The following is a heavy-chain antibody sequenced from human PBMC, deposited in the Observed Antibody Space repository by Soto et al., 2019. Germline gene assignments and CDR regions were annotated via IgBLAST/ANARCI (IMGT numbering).Heavy chain of an antibody. CDR3: AKARFLEWLLPDY. V-gene: IGHV3-30*18. CDR1: GFTFSSYG. D-gene: IGHD3-3*01. CDR2: ISYDGSNK. Sequence: PGGSLRLSCAASGFTFSSYGMHWVRQAPGKGLEWVAVISYDGSNKYYADSVKGRFTISRDNSKNTLYLQMNSLRAEDTAVYYWAKARFLEWLLPDYWGQGTLVTSPQ. J-gene: IGHJ4*02.